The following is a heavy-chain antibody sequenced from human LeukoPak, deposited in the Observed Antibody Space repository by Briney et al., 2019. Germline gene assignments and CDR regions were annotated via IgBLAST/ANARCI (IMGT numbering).Heavy chain of an antibody. Sequence: PGGSLRLSCAASGFTFSSYSMNWVRQAPGKGLEWVSSISSSSSYIYYAESVKGRFTISRDNAKNSLYLQMNSLRAEDTAVYYCARDRLQWVSSGCQYWGQGTLVTVSS. CDR3: ARDRLQWVSSGCQY. CDR2: ISSSSSYI. J-gene: IGHJ4*02. V-gene: IGHV3-21*01. CDR1: GFTFSSYS. D-gene: IGHD6-19*01.